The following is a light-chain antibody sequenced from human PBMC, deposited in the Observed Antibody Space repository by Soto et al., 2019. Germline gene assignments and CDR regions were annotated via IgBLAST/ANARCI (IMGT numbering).Light chain of an antibody. CDR3: QQSYSTPRT. Sequence: DIQMTQSPSSLSASVGDRVTITCRASQGISTYLNCYQQKPGKAPKLLIYAASSLQSGVPSRFSGSGSGTDFTLTISSLQPEDFATYYCQQSYSTPRTFGGGTKVDIK. CDR1: QGISTY. V-gene: IGKV1-39*01. CDR2: AAS. J-gene: IGKJ4*01.